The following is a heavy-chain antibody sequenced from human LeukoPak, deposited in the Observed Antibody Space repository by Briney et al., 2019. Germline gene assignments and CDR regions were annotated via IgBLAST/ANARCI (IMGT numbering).Heavy chain of an antibody. CDR3: ARDFGIWNDGGYAFDI. Sequence: SETLSLTCAVSGGSITSSHWWSWARQPPGKGLEWIGEIYHGGATNYNPSLKSRVTMSVDESKNQFSLKLSPVTAAEPAVYRGARDFGIWNDGGYAFDIWGQGTKVTVSS. V-gene: IGHV4-4*01. CDR1: GGSITSSHW. J-gene: IGHJ3*02. CDR2: IYHGGAT. D-gene: IGHD1-1*01.